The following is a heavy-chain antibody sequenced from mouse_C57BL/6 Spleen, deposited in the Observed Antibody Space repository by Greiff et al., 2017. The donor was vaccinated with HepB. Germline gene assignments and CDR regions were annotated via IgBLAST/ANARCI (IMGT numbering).Heavy chain of an antibody. CDR1: GFTFSDYY. J-gene: IGHJ2*01. Sequence: EVKLMESEGGLVQPGSSMKLSCTASGFTFSDYYMAWVRQVPEKGLEWVANINYDGSSTYYLDSLKSRFIISRDNAKNILYLQMSSLKSEDTATYYCARDAGYYYGSSPFDYWGQGTTLTVSS. V-gene: IGHV5-16*01. CDR3: ARDAGYYYGSSPFDY. CDR2: INYDGSST. D-gene: IGHD1-1*01.